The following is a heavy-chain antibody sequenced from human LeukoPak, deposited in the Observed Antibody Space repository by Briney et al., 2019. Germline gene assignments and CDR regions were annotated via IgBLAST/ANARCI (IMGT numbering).Heavy chain of an antibody. Sequence: VASVKVSCKASGYTFTSYGISWVRQAPGQGLEWMGWISAYNGNTNYAQKLPGRVTMTTDTSTSTAYMELRSLRSDDTAVYYCARDSPYYYDSSGPGAFDIWGQGTMVTVSS. V-gene: IGHV1-18*01. CDR2: ISAYNGNT. D-gene: IGHD3-22*01. J-gene: IGHJ3*02. CDR1: GYTFTSYG. CDR3: ARDSPYYYDSSGPGAFDI.